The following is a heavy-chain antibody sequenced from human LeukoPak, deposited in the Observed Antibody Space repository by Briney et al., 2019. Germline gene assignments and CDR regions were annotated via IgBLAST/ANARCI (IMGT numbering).Heavy chain of an antibody. Sequence: SETLSLTCSVSGASVNNDRYYWGWIRQPPGAGLEWIGTIYYSGSTFYNPSLKSRVTISVDTSKNQFSLKLRSVTAADTAVYYCARDCSGGSCFSGPFEYWGQGTLVTVSS. V-gene: IGHV4-39*02. CDR1: GASVNNDRYY. J-gene: IGHJ4*02. CDR2: IYYSGST. D-gene: IGHD2-15*01. CDR3: ARDCSGGSCFSGPFEY.